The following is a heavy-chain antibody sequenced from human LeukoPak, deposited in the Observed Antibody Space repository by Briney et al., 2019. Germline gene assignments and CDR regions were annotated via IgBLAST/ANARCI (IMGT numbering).Heavy chain of an antibody. Sequence: GGSLRLSCAASGITFSSYAMSWVRQAPGKGLEWVSAISGGGGSTYYADSVKGRFTISRDNSKNTLYLQMNSLRAEDTAVYYCAKGHYSGSYFYLDYWGQGTLVTVYS. CDR3: AKGHYSGSYFYLDY. CDR2: ISGGGGST. CDR1: GITFSSYA. D-gene: IGHD1-26*01. J-gene: IGHJ4*02. V-gene: IGHV3-23*01.